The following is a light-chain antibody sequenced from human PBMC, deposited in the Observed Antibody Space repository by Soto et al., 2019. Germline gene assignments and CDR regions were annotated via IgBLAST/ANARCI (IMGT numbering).Light chain of an antibody. V-gene: IGKV3-15*01. J-gene: IGKJ4*01. CDR3: QQFSSYPLT. CDR2: RAS. CDR1: QSVSSN. Sequence: EIVMTQSPATLSVSPGERATLSCRASQSVSSNLAWYQQRPGQAPRLLIYRASTRATGVPARFSGGGSGTDFTLTISRLEPEDFAVYYCQQFSSYPLTFGGGTKGDSK.